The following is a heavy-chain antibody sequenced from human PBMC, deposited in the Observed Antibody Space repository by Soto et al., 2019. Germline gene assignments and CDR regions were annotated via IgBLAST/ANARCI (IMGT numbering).Heavy chain of an antibody. V-gene: IGHV3-30*03. J-gene: IGHJ5*02. CDR3: ATGRSTRFDP. CDR1: GFTFNRYG. Sequence: GGSLRLSCVASGFTFNRYGMHWVRQAPGKGLEWVAEISFDGTAKYYAESVKGRFTVSRDNGNNTLHLEMNSLGAEDTAVYFCATGRSTRFDPWGQGTLVTVSS. D-gene: IGHD1-1*01. CDR2: ISFDGTAK.